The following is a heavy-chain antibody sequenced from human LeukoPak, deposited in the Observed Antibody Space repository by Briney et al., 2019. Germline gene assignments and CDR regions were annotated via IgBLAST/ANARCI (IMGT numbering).Heavy chain of an antibody. CDR1: GGSISSYY. CDR2: IYYSGST. J-gene: IGHJ4*02. D-gene: IGHD5-24*01. V-gene: IGHV4-59*12. CDR3: ARVEDGYPEPGTLDY. Sequence: SETLSLTCTVSGGSISSYYWSWIRQPPGKGLEWIGYIYYSGSTNYNPSLKSRATISVDTSKNQFSLKLSSVTAADTAVYYCARVEDGYPEPGTLDYWGQGTLVTVSS.